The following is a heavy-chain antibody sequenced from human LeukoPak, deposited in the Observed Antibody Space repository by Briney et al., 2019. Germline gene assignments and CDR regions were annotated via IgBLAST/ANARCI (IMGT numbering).Heavy chain of an antibody. V-gene: IGHV3-33*01. CDR1: GFTFRSYG. Sequence: PGGSLRLSGAASGFTFRSYGMHWVRQAPGKGLEWVAIIWYDGSNEYYADSVKGRFTISRDNSKNTLYLQMNSLRAEDTALYYCARVYSTVTTQFDYWGQGTLVTVSS. J-gene: IGHJ4*02. CDR3: ARVYSTVTTQFDY. CDR2: IWYDGSNE. D-gene: IGHD4-17*01.